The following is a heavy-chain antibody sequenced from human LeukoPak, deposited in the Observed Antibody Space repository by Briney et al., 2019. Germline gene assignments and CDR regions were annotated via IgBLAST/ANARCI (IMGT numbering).Heavy chain of an antibody. CDR1: GGSFSGYY. J-gene: IGHJ6*02. CDR2: INHSGST. D-gene: IGHD5-24*01. Sequence: SETLSLTCAVYGGSFSGYYWSWIRQPPGKGLEWIGEINHSGSTNYNPSLKSRVTISVDTSKNQFSLKPSSVTAADTAVYYCASLDGSDYYYYYGMDVWGQGTTVTVSS. CDR3: ASLDGSDYYYYYGMDV. V-gene: IGHV4-34*01.